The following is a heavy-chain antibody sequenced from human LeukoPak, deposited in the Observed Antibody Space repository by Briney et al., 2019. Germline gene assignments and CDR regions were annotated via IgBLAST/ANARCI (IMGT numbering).Heavy chain of an antibody. CDR3: ARRNVLTEGEAFDV. CDR1: GGSISSSTSY. Sequence: SETLSFTCTVSGGSISSSTSYWGWIRQPPGKGLEWIGSIYYSGSTYYNPSLKSRVTISVDTSKNQFSLKLSSVTAADSAVYYCARRNVLTEGEAFDVWGQGTMVTVSS. J-gene: IGHJ3*01. V-gene: IGHV4-39*01. D-gene: IGHD3-9*01. CDR2: IYYSGST.